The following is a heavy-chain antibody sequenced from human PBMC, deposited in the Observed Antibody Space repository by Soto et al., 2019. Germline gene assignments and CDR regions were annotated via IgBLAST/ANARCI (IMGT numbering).Heavy chain of an antibody. CDR1: GYTIPVHY. J-gene: IGHJ6*02. V-gene: IGHV1-2*02. CDR2: INPNSGGT. Sequence: WASVKVSCKASGYTIPVHYMHWVRQAPGQGLEWMGWINPNSGGTNYAQKFQGRVTMTRDTSISTAYMELSRLRFDDTAVYYCARETLQRVVVPAASGMDVWGQGTTVTVSS. CDR3: ARETLQRVVVPAASGMDV. D-gene: IGHD2-2*01.